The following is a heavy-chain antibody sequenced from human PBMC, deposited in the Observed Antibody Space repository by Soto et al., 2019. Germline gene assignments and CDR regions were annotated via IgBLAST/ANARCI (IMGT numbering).Heavy chain of an antibody. Sequence: KPSETLSLTCTVSGGSISSGDYYWSWIRQPPGKGLEWIGYIYYSGSTYYNPSLKSRVTISVDTSKNQFSLKLSSVTAADTAVYYCARVYYDILTAAWFDPWGQGTLVTVSS. D-gene: IGHD3-9*01. CDR2: IYYSGST. V-gene: IGHV4-30-4*01. J-gene: IGHJ5*02. CDR1: GGSISSGDYY. CDR3: ARVYYDILTAAWFDP.